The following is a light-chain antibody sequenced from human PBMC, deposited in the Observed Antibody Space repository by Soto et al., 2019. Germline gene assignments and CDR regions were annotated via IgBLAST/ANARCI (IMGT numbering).Light chain of an antibody. J-gene: IGKJ1*01. CDR1: QSVSSN. Sequence: EIVMTQSPATLSVSPGERATLSCRDSQSVSSNLAWYQQKPGQAPRLLIYGASTRATGIPARFSGSGSGTEFTLTISSLQSEDFAVYYCPHYNNWPRTFGPGTKVEIK. V-gene: IGKV3-15*01. CDR3: PHYNNWPRT. CDR2: GAS.